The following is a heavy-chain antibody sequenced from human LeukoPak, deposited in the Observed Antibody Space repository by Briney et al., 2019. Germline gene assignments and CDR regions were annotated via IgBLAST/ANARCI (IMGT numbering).Heavy chain of an antibody. D-gene: IGHD3-3*01. CDR3: ARGFTAFDI. V-gene: IGHV4-38-2*02. CDR1: GYSISSGYY. Sequence: SETLSLTCSVSGYSISSGYYWGWIRQPPGKGLEWIGNVYHSGTTYYNPSLKSRVTISVDTSKNQFSLRLTSVTAADTAVYYCARGFTAFDIWGLGTMVTVSS. J-gene: IGHJ3*02. CDR2: VYHSGTT.